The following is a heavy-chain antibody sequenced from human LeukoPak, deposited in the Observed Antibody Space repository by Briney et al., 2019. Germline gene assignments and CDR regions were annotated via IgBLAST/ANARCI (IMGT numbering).Heavy chain of an antibody. Sequence: GGSLRLSCAASGFTVSSNYMSWVRQARGKGLEWVSVIYSGGSTYYADSVKGRFTISRDNSKNTLYLQMISLRAEDTAVYYCARSIAARPYDFDYWGQGTLVTVSS. CDR2: IYSGGST. D-gene: IGHD6-6*01. V-gene: IGHV3-53*01. CDR1: GFTVSSNY. CDR3: ARSIAARPYDFDY. J-gene: IGHJ4*02.